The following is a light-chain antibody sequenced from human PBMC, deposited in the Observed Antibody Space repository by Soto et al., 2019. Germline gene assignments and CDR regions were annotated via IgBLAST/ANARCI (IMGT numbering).Light chain of an antibody. V-gene: IGKV3-20*01. CDR1: QSVSSSY. J-gene: IGKJ3*01. CDR3: QQYGSSIFT. Sequence: EIVLTQSPGTLSLSPGERATLSCRASQSVSSSYLAWYQQKPGQAPRLLIHGASSRATGTPDRFSGSGSGTDFTLTISRLEPEDFAVYYCQQYGSSIFTFGPGTKVDIK. CDR2: GAS.